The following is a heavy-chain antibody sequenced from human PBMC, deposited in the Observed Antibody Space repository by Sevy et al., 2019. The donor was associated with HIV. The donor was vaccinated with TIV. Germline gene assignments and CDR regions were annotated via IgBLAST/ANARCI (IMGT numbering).Heavy chain of an antibody. D-gene: IGHD2-2*02. Sequence: GGSLRLSCAASGFTFSSYGMHWVRQAPGKGLEWVAFIRYDGSNKYYADSVKGRFNISRDNSKNTLYLQMNSLRAEDTAVYYCAKDREGGRVPAAIHNWFDPWGQGTLVTVSS. V-gene: IGHV3-30*02. CDR1: GFTFSSYG. CDR2: IRYDGSNK. J-gene: IGHJ5*02. CDR3: AKDREGGRVPAAIHNWFDP.